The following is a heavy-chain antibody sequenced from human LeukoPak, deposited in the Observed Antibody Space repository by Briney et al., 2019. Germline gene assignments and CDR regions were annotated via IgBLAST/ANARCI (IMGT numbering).Heavy chain of an antibody. J-gene: IGHJ4*02. Sequence: SETLSLTCAVSGGSIGSGGYSWSWIRQPPGTGLEWIGYIYHSGSTYYNPSLKSRVTISVDRSKNQFSLKLSSVTAADTAVYYCARSRITMVRGVISAGVLDYWGQGTLVTVSS. V-gene: IGHV4-30-2*01. CDR1: GGSIGSGGYS. CDR3: ARSRITMVRGVISAGVLDY. D-gene: IGHD3-10*01. CDR2: IYHSGST.